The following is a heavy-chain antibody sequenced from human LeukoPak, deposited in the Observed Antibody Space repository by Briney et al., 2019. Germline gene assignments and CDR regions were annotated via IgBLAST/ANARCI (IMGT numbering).Heavy chain of an antibody. CDR2: IKQDGSEK. V-gene: IGHV3-7*01. D-gene: IGHD3-22*01. CDR3: GRQFEAYYTSSGYARSGFDY. Sequence: PGGSLRLSCAASGFTFSNYWMSWVRQAPGKGLEWVANIKQDGSEKYYVDSVKGRFTISRDNAKNSLYLQMNSLRAEDTAVYYCGRQFEAYYTSSGYARSGFDYWGQGTLVTVSS. CDR1: GFTFSNYW. J-gene: IGHJ4*02.